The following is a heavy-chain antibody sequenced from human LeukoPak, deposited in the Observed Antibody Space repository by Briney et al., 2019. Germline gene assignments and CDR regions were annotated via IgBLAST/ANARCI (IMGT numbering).Heavy chain of an antibody. CDR3: ARRTNYFDP. D-gene: IGHD1-7*01. CDR1: GYNFTTYW. CDR2: IYPGDSHT. V-gene: IGHV5-51*01. Sequence: GESLKISCKASGYNFTTYWIAWVRQMPGKGLEWMGIIYPGDSHTTYSPSFRGHVTISAAKSISTAYLQWSSLKASDTAMYYCARRTNYFDPWGQGTLVTVSS. J-gene: IGHJ5*02.